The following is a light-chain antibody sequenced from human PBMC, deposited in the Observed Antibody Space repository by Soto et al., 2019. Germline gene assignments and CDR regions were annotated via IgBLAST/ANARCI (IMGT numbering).Light chain of an antibody. V-gene: IGKV3-20*01. CDR1: QSVSSSY. Sequence: DIVLTQTPGTLSLSPGERATLSCRASQSVSSSYLAWYQQKPGQAPTLLIYGASSRATGIPDRFSGSGSGTDFTLTISRLKAEDFAVYYCQQYGTSPWTFGQGTKVDIK. J-gene: IGKJ1*01. CDR3: QQYGTSPWT. CDR2: GAS.